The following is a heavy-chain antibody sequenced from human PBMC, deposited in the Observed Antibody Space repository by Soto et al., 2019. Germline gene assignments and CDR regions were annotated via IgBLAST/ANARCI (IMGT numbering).Heavy chain of an antibody. CDR1: GYTFTSYD. Sequence: EASVKVSCKASGYTFTSYDINWVRQATGQGLEWMGWMSPNSGNTGYAQKFQGRVTMTRNTSISTAYMELSSLRSEDTAVYYCARVRTIFGVVISEFDPWGQGTLVTVSS. D-gene: IGHD3-3*01. J-gene: IGHJ5*02. CDR2: MSPNSGNT. CDR3: ARVRTIFGVVISEFDP. V-gene: IGHV1-8*01.